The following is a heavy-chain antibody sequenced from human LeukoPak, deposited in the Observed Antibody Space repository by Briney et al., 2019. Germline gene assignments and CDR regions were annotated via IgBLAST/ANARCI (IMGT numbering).Heavy chain of an antibody. CDR3: ARDLPQIEY. CDR1: GFTVSSNY. Sequence: PGGSLRLSCAASGFTVSSNYMSWVRQAPGKGLEWVSSINWNGDSIGYVDSVKGRFTISRDNAKDSLYLQMNNLRAEDTALYYCARDLPQIEYWGQGTLVTVSS. J-gene: IGHJ4*02. CDR2: INWNGDSI. D-gene: IGHD3-22*01. V-gene: IGHV3-20*04.